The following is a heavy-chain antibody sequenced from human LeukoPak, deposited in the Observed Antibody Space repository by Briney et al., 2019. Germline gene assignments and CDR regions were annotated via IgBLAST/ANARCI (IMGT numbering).Heavy chain of an antibody. Sequence: SETLSLTCTVSGGSLSSFYWSWIRQPPGKGLQWIGYISYKGRTNYNPSLKSRVTMSVDTSKRQFSLNLNSLTAADTGVYYCARGGNWNDAFEYWGQGTLVTVSS. V-gene: IGHV4-59*08. CDR1: GGSLSSFY. J-gene: IGHJ4*02. CDR2: ISYKGRT. D-gene: IGHD1-20*01. CDR3: ARGGNWNDAFEY.